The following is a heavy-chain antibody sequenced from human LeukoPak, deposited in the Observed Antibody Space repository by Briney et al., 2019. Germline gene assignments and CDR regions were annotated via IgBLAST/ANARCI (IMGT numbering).Heavy chain of an antibody. Sequence: PGGSLRLSCAASGFVFNAYGVHWVRQVPGGGLDWVAFIWPDGGKKVHADSLEGRFTISRDNSKNILFLQMTNVRAEDTALYYCARSNRGDSRAQNDVLDIWGQGTMVTVSS. CDR2: IWPDGGKK. CDR3: ARSNRGDSRAQNDVLDI. CDR1: GFVFNAYG. D-gene: IGHD3-22*01. J-gene: IGHJ3*02. V-gene: IGHV3-33*01.